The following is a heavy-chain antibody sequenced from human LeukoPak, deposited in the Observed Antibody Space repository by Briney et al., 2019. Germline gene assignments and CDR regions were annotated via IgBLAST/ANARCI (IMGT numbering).Heavy chain of an antibody. J-gene: IGHJ5*02. CDR1: GGSISSYY. V-gene: IGHV4-59*01. Sequence: PSETLSLTCTVSGGSISSYYWSWIRQPPGKGLEWMGYIYYSGSTNYNPSLKSRVTISVDTSKNQFSLKLSSVTAADTAVYYCARGIDYGDYVFGYWFDPWGQGTLVTVSS. CDR3: ARGIDYGDYVFGYWFDP. CDR2: IYYSGST. D-gene: IGHD4-17*01.